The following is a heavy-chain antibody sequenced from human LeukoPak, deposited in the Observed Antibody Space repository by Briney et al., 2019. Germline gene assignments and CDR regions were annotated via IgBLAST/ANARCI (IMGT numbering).Heavy chain of an antibody. Sequence: SETLSLTRTVSGGSISSGGYYWSWIRQHPGKGLEWIGYIYYSGSTYYNPSLKSRVTISVDTSKNQFSLKLSSVTAADTAVYYCARGPPKGDSDYWGQGTLVTVSS. CDR2: IYYSGST. J-gene: IGHJ4*02. V-gene: IGHV4-31*03. CDR3: ARGPPKGDSDY. CDR1: GGSISSGGYY.